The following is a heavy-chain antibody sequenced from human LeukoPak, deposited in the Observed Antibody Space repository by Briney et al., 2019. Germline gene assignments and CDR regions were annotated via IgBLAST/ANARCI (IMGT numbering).Heavy chain of an antibody. CDR3: ARDGISGSYYAEYFQH. CDR2: IYYTGST. D-gene: IGHD1-26*01. J-gene: IGHJ1*01. Sequence: PSETLSLTCTVSGGSVSSGSYYWSWIRQPPGKGLEWIGYIYYTGSTNYNPSLKSRVTISVDTSKNQFSLKLSSVTAADTAVYYCARDGISGSYYAEYFQHWGQGTLVTVSS. CDR1: GGSVSSGSYY. V-gene: IGHV4-61*01.